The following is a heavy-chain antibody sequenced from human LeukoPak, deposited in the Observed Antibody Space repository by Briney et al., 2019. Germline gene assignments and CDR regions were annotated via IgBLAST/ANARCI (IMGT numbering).Heavy chain of an antibody. CDR1: GYTFTSHY. V-gene: IGHV1-46*01. J-gene: IGHJ5*02. CDR3: ARGLRAAAGRRWFDP. D-gene: IGHD6-13*01. CDR2: INPSGGST. Sequence: ASVKVSCKASGYTFTSHYMHWVRQAPGQGLEWMGIINPSGGSTSYAQKFQGRVTMTRNTSISTAYMELSSLRSEDTAVYYCARGLRAAAGRRWFDPWGQGTLVTVSS.